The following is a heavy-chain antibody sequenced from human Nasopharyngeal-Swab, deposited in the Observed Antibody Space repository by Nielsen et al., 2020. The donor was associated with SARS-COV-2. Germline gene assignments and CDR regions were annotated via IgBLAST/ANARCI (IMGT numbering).Heavy chain of an antibody. Sequence: WIRQPPGKGLEWIGYIYYSGSTNYNPSLKSRVTISVDTSKNQFSLKLSSVTAADTAVYYCARGGGSGSYYNDDAFDIWGRGTMVTVSS. D-gene: IGHD3-10*01. CDR3: ARGGGSGSYYNDDAFDI. J-gene: IGHJ3*02. V-gene: IGHV4-59*01. CDR2: IYYSGST.